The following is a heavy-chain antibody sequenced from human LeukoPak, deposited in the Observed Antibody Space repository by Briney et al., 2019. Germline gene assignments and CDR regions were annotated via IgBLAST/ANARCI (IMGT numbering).Heavy chain of an antibody. J-gene: IGHJ5*02. V-gene: IGHV1-18*01. CDR2: ISGSTGST. Sequence: ASVKVSCKASGYTFSTYGITWVREAPGQGPDWLGWISGSTGSTHYAQAVQGRVTMTTDTSTATAYMELRSLRSDDTAVYYCARVGRDCSDINCYWADWFDPWGQGTLVIVSS. D-gene: IGHD2-2*01. CDR1: GYTFSTYG. CDR3: ARVGRDCSDINCYWADWFDP.